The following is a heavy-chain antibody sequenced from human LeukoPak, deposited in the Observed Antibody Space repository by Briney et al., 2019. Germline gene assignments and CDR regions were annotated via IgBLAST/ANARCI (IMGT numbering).Heavy chain of an antibody. J-gene: IGHJ6*02. V-gene: IGHV3-48*03. CDR2: ISSSGSTI. CDR3: ARLLYYGMDV. Sequence: GGSLRLSCAASGFTFSSYEMNWVRQAPGKGLEWVSYISSSGSTIYYADSVKGRFTISRDNAKNSLYLQMNGLRAEDTAVYYCARLLYYGMDVWGQGTTVTVSS. CDR1: GFTFSSYE.